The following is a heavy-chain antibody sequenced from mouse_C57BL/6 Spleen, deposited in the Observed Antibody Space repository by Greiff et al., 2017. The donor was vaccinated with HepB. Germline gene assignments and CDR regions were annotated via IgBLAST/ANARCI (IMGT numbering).Heavy chain of an antibody. CDR1: GYAFSSYW. J-gene: IGHJ3*01. Sequence: QVQLQQSGAELVKPGASVKISCKASGYAFSSYWMNWVKQRPGKGLAWIGQIYPGDGDTNYNGKFKGKATLTADKSSSTAYMQLSSLTSEDSAVYFCARYGDSNYERVPFAYWGQGTLVTVSA. V-gene: IGHV1-80*01. CDR3: ARYGDSNYERVPFAY. CDR2: IYPGDGDT. D-gene: IGHD2-5*01.